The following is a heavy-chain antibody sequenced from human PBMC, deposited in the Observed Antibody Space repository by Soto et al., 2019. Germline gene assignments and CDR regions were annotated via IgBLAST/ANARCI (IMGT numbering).Heavy chain of an antibody. J-gene: IGHJ6*02. Sequence: SETLSLTCTVSGGSISSGDYYWSWLRQPPGKGLEWIGYIYYSGSTYYNPSLESRVTMSLDASKNQFSLQLSSVTAADTAVYFCARVVTRTTASTPSLCHYRVDVWGQGTSVTVSS. V-gene: IGHV4-30-4*01. CDR1: GGSISSGDYY. CDR3: ARVVTRTTASTPSLCHYRVDV. D-gene: IGHD1-1*01. CDR2: IYYSGST.